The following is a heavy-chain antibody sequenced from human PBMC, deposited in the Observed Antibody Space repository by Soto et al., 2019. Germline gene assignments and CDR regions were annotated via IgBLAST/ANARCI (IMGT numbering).Heavy chain of an antibody. Sequence: EVQLVESGGGLIQLGGSLRLSCAASGFTVSSNYMSWVRQAPGKGLEWVSVIYSGGSTYYADSVKGRFTISRDNSKNTRYLQMNSMRAEDTAVYYCARATRMIRSYGMDVWGQGTTVTVSS. CDR3: ARATRMIRSYGMDV. V-gene: IGHV3-53*01. D-gene: IGHD3-22*01. CDR1: GFTVSSNY. CDR2: IYSGGST. J-gene: IGHJ6*02.